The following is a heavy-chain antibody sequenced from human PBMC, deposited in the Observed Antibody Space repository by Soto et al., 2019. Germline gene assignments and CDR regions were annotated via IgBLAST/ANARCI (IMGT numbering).Heavy chain of an antibody. V-gene: IGHV1-69*13. CDR1: GYTFTSYY. D-gene: IGHD6-6*01. J-gene: IGHJ6*02. CDR3: ARVGAARLSYYYGMDV. Sequence: ASVKVSCKASGYTFTSYYMHWVRQAPGQGLEWMGGIIPIFGTANYAQKFQGRVTITADESTSTAYMELSSLRSEDTAVYYCARVGAARLSYYYGMDVWGQGTTVTVSS. CDR2: IIPIFGTA.